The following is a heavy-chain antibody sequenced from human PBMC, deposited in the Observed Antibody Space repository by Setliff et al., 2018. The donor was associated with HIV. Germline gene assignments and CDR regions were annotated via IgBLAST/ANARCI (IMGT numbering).Heavy chain of an antibody. J-gene: IGHJ4*02. CDR1: GLTLSSYA. V-gene: IGHV3-48*03. CDR3: AREGITGTTLHPY. CDR2: IGSSDTI. D-gene: IGHD1-7*01. Sequence: PGGSLRLSCVASGLTLSSYAMNWVRQAPGKGLEWLSYIGSSDTIYYADSVKGRFTISRDNAKNSLYLQMNTLRAEDTAVYYCAREGITGTTLHPYWGQGTLVTVSS.